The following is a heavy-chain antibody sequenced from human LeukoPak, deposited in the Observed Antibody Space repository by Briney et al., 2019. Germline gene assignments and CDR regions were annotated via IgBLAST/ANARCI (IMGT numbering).Heavy chain of an antibody. V-gene: IGHV1-8*01. CDR3: GRGSSWVDY. Sequence: ASVKVSCKASGYTLTSYDINWVRQATGQGLEWMGWMNPNSGNTGYAQKFQGRVTMTRNTSISTTYMELSRLRSEDTAVYYWGRGSSWVDYWGQGTLVTVSS. J-gene: IGHJ4*02. D-gene: IGHD6-19*01. CDR1: GYTLTSYD. CDR2: MNPNSGNT.